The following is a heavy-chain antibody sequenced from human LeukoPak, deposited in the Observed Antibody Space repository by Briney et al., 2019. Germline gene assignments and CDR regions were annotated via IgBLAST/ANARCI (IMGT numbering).Heavy chain of an antibody. V-gene: IGHV3-53*01. J-gene: IGHJ6*02. CDR2: IYSGGST. CDR1: GFTVSNNY. CDR3: ARDDSSGDYYYGMDV. Sequence: GGSLRLSCAASGFTVSNNYMSWVRQAPGKGLEWVSVIYSGGSTYYADSVKGRFTISRDNSKNTLYLQMYSLRAEDTAVYYCARDDSSGDYYYGMDVWGQGTTVTVSS. D-gene: IGHD3-22*01.